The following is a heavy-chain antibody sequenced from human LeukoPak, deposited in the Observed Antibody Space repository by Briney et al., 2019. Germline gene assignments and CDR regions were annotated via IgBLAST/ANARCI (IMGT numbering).Heavy chain of an antibody. J-gene: IGHJ4*02. D-gene: IGHD1-26*01. Sequence: GGSLRLYCAASGFTFSSYWMSWARQAPGKGLEWVANIKGDGSDNHYVDSVRGRFTISRDNAKNSLYLQMNSLRAEDTAVYYCARDLGYYRADYWGQGTLVTVSS. CDR3: ARDLGYYRADY. V-gene: IGHV3-7*04. CDR2: IKGDGSDN. CDR1: GFTFSSYW.